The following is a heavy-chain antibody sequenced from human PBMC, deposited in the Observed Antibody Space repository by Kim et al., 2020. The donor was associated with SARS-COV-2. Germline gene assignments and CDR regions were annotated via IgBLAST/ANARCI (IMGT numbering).Heavy chain of an antibody. V-gene: IGHV3-30-3*01. CDR1: GFTFSSYA. D-gene: IGHD1-7*01. J-gene: IGHJ6*02. Sequence: GGSLRLSCAASGFTFSSYAMHWVRQAPGKGLECVAVISYDGSNKYYADSVKGRFTISRDNSKNTLYLQMNSLPAEDTAVYYCARDRAITGTTSYYDYGMDVWVQGTTVTVSS. CDR3: ARDRAITGTTSYYDYGMDV. CDR2: ISYDGSNK.